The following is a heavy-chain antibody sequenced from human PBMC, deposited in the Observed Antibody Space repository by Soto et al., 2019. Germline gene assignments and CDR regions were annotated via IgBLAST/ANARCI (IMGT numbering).Heavy chain of an antibody. CDR1: GFTFSSYG. CDR3: ANSGD. J-gene: IGHJ4*02. Sequence: QVQLVESGGGVVQPGRSLRLSCAASGFTFSSYGMHWVRQAPGKGLEWVAVISYDGSNKYYADSVKGRFTISRDNSKNTLYLQMNSLRAEDTAVYYCANSGDWGQGTLVTVSS. V-gene: IGHV3-30*18. CDR2: ISYDGSNK.